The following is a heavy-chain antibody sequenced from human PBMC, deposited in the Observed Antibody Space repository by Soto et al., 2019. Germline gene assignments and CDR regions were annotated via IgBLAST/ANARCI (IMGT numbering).Heavy chain of an antibody. J-gene: IGHJ5*02. CDR3: VREEPYYDSRGFDT. D-gene: IGHD3-22*01. V-gene: IGHV1-2*02. CDR1: GFIFTVYY. CDR2: MNGHSVVT. Sequence: ASVKVSCKASGFIFTVYYIHWVRQAPGQRLEQMGWMNGHSVVTSYSQTFQGRVTMTRDTPPPTAYMELSSLPSDDTALYYCVREEPYYDSRGFDTWGQGTLVTVSS.